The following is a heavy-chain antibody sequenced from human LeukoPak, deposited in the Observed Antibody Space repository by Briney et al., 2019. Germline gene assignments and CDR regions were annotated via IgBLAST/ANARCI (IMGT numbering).Heavy chain of an antibody. Sequence: GGSLKLSCKASGFTFTSYNMNWFRQAPGKGLEWVSSIGTSSSHIYYADSVKGRFTISRDNAKNSLYLQMNSLRDEDTAVYYCARYAYYDSRTYQYFFDLWGRGTLVTVSS. CDR3: ARYAYYDSRTYQYFFDL. CDR2: IGTSSSHI. V-gene: IGHV3-21*01. J-gene: IGHJ4*02. CDR1: GFTFTSYN. D-gene: IGHD3-22*01.